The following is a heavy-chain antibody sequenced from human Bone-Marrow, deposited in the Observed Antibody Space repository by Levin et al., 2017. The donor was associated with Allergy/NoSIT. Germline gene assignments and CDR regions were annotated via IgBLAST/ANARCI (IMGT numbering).Heavy chain of an antibody. Sequence: GGSLRLSCKGSGYTFTNYWIAWVRQKPGKGLEWMGIIYPGDSDTRYSPSFQGQVTISADKSINTAYLEWSSLKASDTAMYYCARHGPRTAGTDYWGQGTLVTVSS. CDR3: ARHGPRTAGTDY. V-gene: IGHV5-51*01. CDR1: GYTFTNYW. D-gene: IGHD6-13*01. J-gene: IGHJ4*02. CDR2: IYPGDSDT.